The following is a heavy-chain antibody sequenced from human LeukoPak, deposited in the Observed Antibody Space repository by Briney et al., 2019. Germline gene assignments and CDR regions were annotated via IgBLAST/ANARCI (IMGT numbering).Heavy chain of an antibody. J-gene: IGHJ6*02. CDR1: GFTFGSYA. V-gene: IGHV3-64*01. CDR3: ARDLASYCSSTSCLMNYGMDV. Sequence: GGSLRLSCAASGFTFGSYAMHWVRQAPGKGLEYVSAISSNGGSTYYANSVKGRFTISRDNSKNTLYLQMGSLRAEDMAVYYCARDLASYCSSTSCLMNYGMDVWGQGTTVTVSS. D-gene: IGHD2-2*01. CDR2: ISSNGGST.